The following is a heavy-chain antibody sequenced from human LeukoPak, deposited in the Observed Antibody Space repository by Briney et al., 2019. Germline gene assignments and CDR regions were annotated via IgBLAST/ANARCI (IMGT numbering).Heavy chain of an antibody. CDR3: ARDGNFDWLLENWGYYMDV. Sequence: GASVKVSCKASGYTFTSYYMHWVRQAPGQGLEWMGIINPSGGSTSYAQKFQGRVTMTRDTSTSTVYMGLGSLRSEDTAVYYCARDGNFDWLLENWGYYMDVWGKGTTVTISS. CDR1: GYTFTSYY. CDR2: INPSGGST. V-gene: IGHV1-46*01. D-gene: IGHD3-9*01. J-gene: IGHJ6*03.